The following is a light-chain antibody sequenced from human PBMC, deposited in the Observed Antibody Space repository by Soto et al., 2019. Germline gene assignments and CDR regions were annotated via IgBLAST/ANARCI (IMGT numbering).Light chain of an antibody. Sequence: EIVFTQSPTTPSFSPGQRATPSSRASHIVTDYVAWYQQKPGQSPRLLIYDDSKRATGVPARFSGSGSGTDFTLTISSLEPEDFAIYYCHQRSDWPLISFGQGTRLEIK. CDR1: HIVTDY. J-gene: IGKJ5*01. CDR2: DDS. CDR3: HQRSDWPLIS. V-gene: IGKV3-11*01.